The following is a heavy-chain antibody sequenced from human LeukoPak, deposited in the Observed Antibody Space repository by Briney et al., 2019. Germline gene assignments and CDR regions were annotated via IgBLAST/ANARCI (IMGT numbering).Heavy chain of an antibody. CDR1: GDPITSGEYY. CDR3: ARRDYAAWFDP. CDR2: VYYSGSI. Sequence: SETLSLTCSVSGDPITSGEYYWAWLRQPPGKRLEWLGSVYYSGSIKYNPSLKGRVSISRDMSKNQFSLNLNSVNATDTAVYYCARRDYAAWFDPWGQGTLVTVSS. V-gene: IGHV4-39*07. D-gene: IGHD4/OR15-4a*01. J-gene: IGHJ5*02.